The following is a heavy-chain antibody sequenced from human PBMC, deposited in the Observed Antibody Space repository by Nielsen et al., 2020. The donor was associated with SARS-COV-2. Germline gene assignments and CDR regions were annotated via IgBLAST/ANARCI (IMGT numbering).Heavy chain of an antibody. D-gene: IGHD3-10*01. J-gene: IGHJ4*02. CDR3: ANDRRVLLWFGELLPFDY. Sequence: WIRQPPGKGLEWVSAISGSGGSTYYADSVKGRFTISRDNSKNTLYLQMNSLRAEDTAVYYCANDRRVLLWFGELLPFDYWGQGTLVTVSS. V-gene: IGHV3-23*01. CDR2: ISGSGGST.